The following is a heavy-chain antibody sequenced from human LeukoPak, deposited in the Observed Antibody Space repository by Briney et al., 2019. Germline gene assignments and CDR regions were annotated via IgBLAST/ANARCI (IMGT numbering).Heavy chain of an antibody. V-gene: IGHV4-59*11. Sequence: SETLSLTCGVSDDSISGHFWTWIRQLPGKALEWVGYIHSSRGTKYNPSLESRVSLSLDASKNQFSLRLNSVTAADTAVYYCARLHCSSSSCLFPVFGYTNWFDPWGQGTLVTVSS. CDR1: DDSISGHF. CDR2: IHSSRGT. CDR3: ARLHCSSSSCLFPVFGYTNWFDP. J-gene: IGHJ5*02. D-gene: IGHD2-2*01.